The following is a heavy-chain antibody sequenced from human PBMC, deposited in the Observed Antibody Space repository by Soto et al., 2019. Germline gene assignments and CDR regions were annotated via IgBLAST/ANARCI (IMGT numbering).Heavy chain of an antibody. Sequence: SETLSLTCTVSGDSIRSSYWTWIRQAPGRGLEWIGDIYHTGTTNYNPSLKSRVSLSVDTSKNQCSLRLRSVTDEDTAIYFCAKISAGSTDETMFTVFGHWGQGTLVTDSS. CDR3: AKISAGSTDETMFTVFGH. J-gene: IGHJ4*02. CDR1: GDSIRSSY. V-gene: IGHV4-59*03. CDR2: IYHTGTT. D-gene: IGHD6-13*01.